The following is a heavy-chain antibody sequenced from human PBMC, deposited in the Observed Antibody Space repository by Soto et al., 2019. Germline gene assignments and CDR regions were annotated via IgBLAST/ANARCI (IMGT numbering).Heavy chain of an antibody. Sequence: ASVKVSCKASGYTFTSYGISWVRQAPGQGLEWMGWISAYNGNTNYAQKLQGRVTMTTDTSTSTAYMELRSLRSDDTVVYYCARNQWELHAFDIWGQGTMVTVSS. D-gene: IGHD1-26*01. CDR3: ARNQWELHAFDI. J-gene: IGHJ3*02. CDR1: GYTFTSYG. CDR2: ISAYNGNT. V-gene: IGHV1-18*01.